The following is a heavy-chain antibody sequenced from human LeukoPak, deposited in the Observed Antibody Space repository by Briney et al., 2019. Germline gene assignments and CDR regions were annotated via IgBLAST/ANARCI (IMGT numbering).Heavy chain of an antibody. CDR2: ISSSSSYI. CDR3: ARDPADYGDHDGY. Sequence: GGSLGLSCAASGFTFSSYSMNWVRQAPGKGLEWVSSISSSSSYIYYADSVKGRFTISRDNAKNSLYLQMNSLRAEDTAVYYCARDPADYGDHDGYWGQGTLVTVSS. V-gene: IGHV3-21*01. D-gene: IGHD4-17*01. J-gene: IGHJ4*02. CDR1: GFTFSSYS.